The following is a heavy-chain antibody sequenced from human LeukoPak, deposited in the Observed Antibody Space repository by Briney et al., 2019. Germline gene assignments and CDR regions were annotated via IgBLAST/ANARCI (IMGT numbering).Heavy chain of an antibody. CDR2: ISDSGYYI. V-gene: IGHV3-21*01. CDR3: AGYGSGSF. Sequence: GGSLRLSCAASGFPFSDYSMNWVRQAPGKGLEWVSSISDSGYYIYYADSVMGRFTISRDNAKNSLYLQMNSLRAEDTAIYYCAGYGSGSFWGQGTLVTVSS. CDR1: GFPFSDYS. J-gene: IGHJ4*02. D-gene: IGHD3-10*01.